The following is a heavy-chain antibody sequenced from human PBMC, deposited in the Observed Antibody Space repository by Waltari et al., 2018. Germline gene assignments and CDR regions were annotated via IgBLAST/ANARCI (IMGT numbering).Heavy chain of an antibody. CDR1: ADSMSPTYW. CDR2: IHGSGRS. CDR3: ARDRGRGLFLDS. J-gene: IGHJ4*02. Sequence: QVQLQESGPGLVKPSGTLSVTCAVSADSMSPTYWGSWVRQPPGKGLEWIGQIHGSGRSNYNPSLESRVTVSIDTSTNQVSLRVTSATAADTAVYYCARDRGRGLFLDSWGQGTLVTVSP. D-gene: IGHD2-15*01. V-gene: IGHV4-4*02.